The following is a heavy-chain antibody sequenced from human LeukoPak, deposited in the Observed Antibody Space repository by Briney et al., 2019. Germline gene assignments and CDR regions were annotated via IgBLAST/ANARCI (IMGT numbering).Heavy chain of an antibody. Sequence: GGSLRLSCAASGFTVSSNYMSWVRQAPGKGLEWVSVIYSGGSTYYADSVKGRFTISRDNSKNTLYLQMNSLRAEDTAVYYCARAYQSYSGYVDYWGQGTLVTVSS. CDR3: ARAYQSYSGYVDY. CDR1: GFTVSSNY. V-gene: IGHV3-53*01. J-gene: IGHJ4*02. D-gene: IGHD3-10*01. CDR2: IYSGGST.